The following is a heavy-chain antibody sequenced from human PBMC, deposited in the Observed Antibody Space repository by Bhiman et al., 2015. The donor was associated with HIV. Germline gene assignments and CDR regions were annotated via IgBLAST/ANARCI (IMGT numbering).Heavy chain of an antibody. J-gene: IGHJ5*02. CDR1: GFTFSNYG. CDR3: ASNLNSGTYT. CDR2: IWFDGSKK. Sequence: QVQLVESGGGVVQPGRSLRLSCAASGFTFSNYGMHWVRQAPGKGLEWVALIWFDGSKKYYADSVKGRFTISRDNSKNTLYLQMNSLRDEDTAVYYCASNLNSGTYTWGQGTLVTVSS. V-gene: IGHV3-33*08. D-gene: IGHD1-26*01.